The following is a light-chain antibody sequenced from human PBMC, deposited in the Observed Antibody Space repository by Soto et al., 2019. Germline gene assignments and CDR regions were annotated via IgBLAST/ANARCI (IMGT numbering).Light chain of an antibody. CDR3: QQYGSSLIT. J-gene: IGKJ5*01. Sequence: EIVLTQSPGTLSLSPGDXATLSCRASQNFGSNYLAWYQQKPGQAPRLLIYGASTRATGIPARFSGSGSGTDFSLTVSRLEPEDFAVYYCQQYGSSLITFGQGTRLEIK. CDR1: QNFGSNY. CDR2: GAS. V-gene: IGKV3-20*01.